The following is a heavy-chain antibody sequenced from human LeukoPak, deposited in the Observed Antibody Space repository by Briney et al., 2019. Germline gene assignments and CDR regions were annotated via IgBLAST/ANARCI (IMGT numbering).Heavy chain of an antibody. CDR2: IYYSGAT. Sequence: PSEALSLTCTVSGGSISSYYWSWIRQPPGKGLEWIGYIYYSGATNYDPSLKRRVTITVDTSKNQFSLKPNSATAADTAVYYCASGTYYYFDFWGQGALVTVSS. D-gene: IGHD6-13*01. V-gene: IGHV4-59*01. CDR3: ASGTYYYFDF. J-gene: IGHJ4*02. CDR1: GGSISSYY.